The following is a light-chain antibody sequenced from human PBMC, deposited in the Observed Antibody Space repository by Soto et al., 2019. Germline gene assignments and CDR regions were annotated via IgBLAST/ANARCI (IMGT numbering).Light chain of an antibody. V-gene: IGKV3-11*01. J-gene: IGKJ1*01. CDR1: QSVSLS. CDR3: QERTGWPPWT. Sequence: PGGRATLSCRASQSVSLSLAWYQQKPGQAPRLLIYDASKRASGFPARFSGSGSGTDFTPTISSLEPEDFAVYYCQERTGWPPWTFGQGTKVDIK. CDR2: DAS.